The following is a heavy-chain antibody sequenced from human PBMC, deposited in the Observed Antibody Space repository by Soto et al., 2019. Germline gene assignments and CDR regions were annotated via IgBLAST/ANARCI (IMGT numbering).Heavy chain of an antibody. V-gene: IGHV1-69*01. Sequence: QVQLVQSGAEVKKPGSSVKVSCKASEGIFSSYAISWLRQAPGQGLEWMGAVIPILRQAYYAQDFQDRVSITADESTRTTYLELSSLRSDDTAVYFCARVGGIGAPPGTDYWGQGTLVTASS. D-gene: IGHD6-6*01. CDR1: EGIFSSYA. CDR2: VIPILRQA. J-gene: IGHJ4*02. CDR3: ARVGGIGAPPGTDY.